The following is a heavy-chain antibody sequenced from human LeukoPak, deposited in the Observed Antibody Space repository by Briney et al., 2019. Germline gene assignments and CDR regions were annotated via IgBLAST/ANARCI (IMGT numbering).Heavy chain of an antibody. Sequence: GGSLRLSCAASGFTFSRYSMHWVRQAPGKGLVWVSHVNSDGSGTDYADSVKGRFTISRDNSKNTLYLQMNSLRAEDTAVYYCAKDRRWLQRGYYFDYWGQGTLVTVSS. CDR1: GFTFSRYS. J-gene: IGHJ4*02. D-gene: IGHD5-24*01. CDR2: VNSDGSGT. V-gene: IGHV3-74*01. CDR3: AKDRRWLQRGYYFDY.